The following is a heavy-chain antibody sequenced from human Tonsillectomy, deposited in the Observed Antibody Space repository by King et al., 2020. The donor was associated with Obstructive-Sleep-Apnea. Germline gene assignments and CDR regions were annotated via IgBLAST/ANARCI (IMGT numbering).Heavy chain of an antibody. CDR2: IYYSGST. D-gene: IGHD1-26*01. J-gene: IGHJ4*02. CDR3: ARVKGGSYFLRAYYFDY. Sequence: QLQESGPGLVKPSETLSLTCTVSGGSISSSSYYWGWIRQPPGKGLEWIGSIYYSGSTYYNPSLKSRVTISVETSKNQFSLKLSSLTAADTAVYYCARVKGGSYFLRAYYFDYWGQGTLVTVSS. V-gene: IGHV4-39*07. CDR1: GGSISSSSYY.